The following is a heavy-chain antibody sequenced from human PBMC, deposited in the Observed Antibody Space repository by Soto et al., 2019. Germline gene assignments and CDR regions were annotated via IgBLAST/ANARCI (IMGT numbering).Heavy chain of an antibody. CDR3: ARGIQLWLLGGSIYGMDV. V-gene: IGHV1-69*13. Sequence: SVKVSCKASGGTFSSYAISWVRQAPGPGLEWMGGIIPIFGTANYAQKFQGRVTITADESTSTAYMELSSLRSEDTAVYYCARGIQLWLLGGSIYGMDVWGQGTTVTVSS. CDR2: IIPIFGTA. CDR1: GGTFSSYA. J-gene: IGHJ6*02. D-gene: IGHD5-18*01.